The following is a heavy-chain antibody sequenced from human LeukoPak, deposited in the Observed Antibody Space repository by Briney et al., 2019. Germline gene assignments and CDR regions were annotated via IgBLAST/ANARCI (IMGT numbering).Heavy chain of an antibody. CDR3: AREGNVDIVATIDFDY. Sequence: ASVKVYCKASGYTFTSHYMHWVRQAPGQGLEWMGIINPSGGSTYYAQKFQGRVTMTRDTSTSTVYMELSSLRSEDTAVYYCAREGNVDIVATIDFDYWGQGTLVAVSS. V-gene: IGHV1-46*01. CDR1: GYTFTSHY. CDR2: INPSGGST. J-gene: IGHJ4*02. D-gene: IGHD5-12*01.